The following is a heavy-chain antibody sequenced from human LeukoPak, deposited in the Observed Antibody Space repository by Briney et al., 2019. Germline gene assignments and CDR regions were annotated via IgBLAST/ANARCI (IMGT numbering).Heavy chain of an antibody. CDR3: ARERGIAARGYNWFDP. CDR1: GGTFSSYG. V-gene: IGHV1-18*01. Sequence: ASVKVSCKASGGTFSSYGISWVRQAPGQGLEWMGWISAYNGNTNYAQKLQGRVTMTTDTSTSTAYMELRSLRSDDTAVYYCARERGIAARGYNWFDPWGQGTLVTVSS. CDR2: ISAYNGNT. J-gene: IGHJ5*02. D-gene: IGHD6-6*01.